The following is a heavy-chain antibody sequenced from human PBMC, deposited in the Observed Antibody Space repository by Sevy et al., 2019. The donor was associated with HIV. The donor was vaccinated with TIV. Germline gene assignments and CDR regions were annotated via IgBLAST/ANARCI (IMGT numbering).Heavy chain of an antibody. CDR3: AKDRKVLLVVYAIPFDAFDI. Sequence: GGSLRLSCAASGFTFSSYGMHWVRQAPGKGLEWVAFIRYDGSNKYYADSVKGRFTISRDNSKNTLYLQMNSLRAEDTAVYYCAKDRKVLLVVYAIPFDAFDIWGQGAMVTVSS. D-gene: IGHD2-8*02. CDR2: IRYDGSNK. CDR1: GFTFSSYG. V-gene: IGHV3-30*02. J-gene: IGHJ3*02.